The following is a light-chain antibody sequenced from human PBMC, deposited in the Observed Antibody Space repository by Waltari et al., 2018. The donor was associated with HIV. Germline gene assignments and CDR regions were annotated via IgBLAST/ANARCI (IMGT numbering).Light chain of an antibody. J-gene: IGLJ2*01. V-gene: IGLV2-14*01. CDR1: RSDVGGYTY. CDR3: SSYTSSSVV. Sequence: QSALTQPASVSGSPGQSITISCTGSRSDVGGYTYVSWYHQHPGKAPKLMIYEVSNRPSGVSTRFSGSKSGNTASLTISGLQAEDEADYYCSSYTSSSVVFGGGTKLTVL. CDR2: EVS.